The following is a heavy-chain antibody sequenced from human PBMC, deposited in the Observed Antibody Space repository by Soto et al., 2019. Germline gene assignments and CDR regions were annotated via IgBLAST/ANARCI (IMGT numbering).Heavy chain of an antibody. CDR1: GFTFSSHA. CDR2: VSGGGGTT. Sequence: EVQLLESGGDLIQPGGSLRLSCVASGFTFSSHAMNWVRQAPGKGLEWVSAVSGGGGTTYYADSVKGRFTISRDNSKNTLYLQMNSLRAEDTAVYYCAKTPTDTAMVGDYWGQGTLVTVSS. D-gene: IGHD5-18*01. J-gene: IGHJ4*02. V-gene: IGHV3-23*01. CDR3: AKTPTDTAMVGDY.